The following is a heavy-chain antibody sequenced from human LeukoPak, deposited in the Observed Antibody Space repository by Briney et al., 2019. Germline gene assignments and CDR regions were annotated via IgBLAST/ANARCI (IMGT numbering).Heavy chain of an antibody. CDR3: ARVKRFSNWFDP. CDR2: IYYSGST. D-gene: IGHD3-3*01. CDR1: GGSISSSSYY. Sequence: SETLSLTCTVSGGSISSSSYYWGWIRQPPGKGLEWIGSIYYSGSTYYNPSLKSRVTISVDTSKNQFSLKLSSVTAADTAVYYCARVKRFSNWFDPWGQGTLVTVSS. V-gene: IGHV4-39*07. J-gene: IGHJ5*02.